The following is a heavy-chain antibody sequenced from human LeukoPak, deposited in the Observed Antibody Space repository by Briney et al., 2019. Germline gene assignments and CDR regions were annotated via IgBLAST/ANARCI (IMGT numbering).Heavy chain of an antibody. D-gene: IGHD7-27*01. Sequence: GGTLRLSCAASGFTFTSYYMAWVRQAPGKGLEWVSSISGSGSSTYYADSVKGRFTISRDNSKNTLYLQMNSLRAEDTAVYYCAKDGDRWGQGTLVTVSS. J-gene: IGHJ4*02. CDR2: ISGSGSST. CDR3: AKDGDR. V-gene: IGHV3-23*01. CDR1: GFTFTSYY.